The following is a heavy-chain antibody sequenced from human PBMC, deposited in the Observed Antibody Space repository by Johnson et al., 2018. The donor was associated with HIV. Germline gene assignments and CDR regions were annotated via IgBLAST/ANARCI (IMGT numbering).Heavy chain of an antibody. CDR3: AKDLLTLDAFDI. Sequence: QVQLVESGGGVVQPGRSLRLSCAASGFTFSSYGMHWVRQAPGKGLEWVAVIWYDGFNKYFADSVKGRFTITRDNSKNTLYLQMNSLRAEDTAVYYCAKDLLTLDAFDIWGQGTMVTVSS. CDR2: IWYDGFNK. J-gene: IGHJ3*02. CDR1: GFTFSSYG. V-gene: IGHV3-33*06.